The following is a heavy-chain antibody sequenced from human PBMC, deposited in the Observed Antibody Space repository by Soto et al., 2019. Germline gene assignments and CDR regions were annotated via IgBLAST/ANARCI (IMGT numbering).Heavy chain of an antibody. J-gene: IGHJ5*02. CDR1: GGSTSKFY. D-gene: IGHD4-17*01. Sequence: SETLSLTCSVSGGSTSKFYWSWIRKTAGKGLEWMGRVYATGTSDYNPSLRSRIAMSVDISKKTFSLRLRSVTAADTGVYYCVRDGSKTLRDCFDPWGQGILVTVSS. CDR3: VRDGSKTLRDCFDP. CDR2: VYATGTS. V-gene: IGHV4-4*07.